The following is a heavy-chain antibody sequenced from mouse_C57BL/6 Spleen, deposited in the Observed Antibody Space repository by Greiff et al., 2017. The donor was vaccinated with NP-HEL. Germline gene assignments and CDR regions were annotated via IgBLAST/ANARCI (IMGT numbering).Heavy chain of an antibody. Sequence: QVQLHQSGAELVRPGASVKLSCKASGYTFTDYYINWVKQRPGQGLEWIARIYPGSGNTYYNEKFKGKATLTAEKSSSTAYMQLSSLTSEDSAVYFCARGMYYGSSFYWYFDVWGTGTTVTVSS. CDR2: IYPGSGNT. CDR1: GYTFTDYY. V-gene: IGHV1-76*01. J-gene: IGHJ1*03. CDR3: ARGMYYGSSFYWYFDV. D-gene: IGHD1-1*01.